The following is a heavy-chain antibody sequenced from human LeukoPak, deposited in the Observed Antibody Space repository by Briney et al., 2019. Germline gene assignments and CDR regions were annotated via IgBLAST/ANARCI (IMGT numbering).Heavy chain of an antibody. D-gene: IGHD3-10*01. CDR2: INPNSGGT. V-gene: IGHV1-2*02. CDR1: VYTFTDYY. J-gene: IGHJ4*02. Sequence: SVTVSCMASVYTFTDYYMHWVRQPPGQGPEGMGWINPNSGGTNYAQKFQGRVTMTRDTSISPAYMELSRLRSDDTAVYYCARQLWFGEDGDYWGQGNLVTVSS. CDR3: ARQLWFGEDGDY.